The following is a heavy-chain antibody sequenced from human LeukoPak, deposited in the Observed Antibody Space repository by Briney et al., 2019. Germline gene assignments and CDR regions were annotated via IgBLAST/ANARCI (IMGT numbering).Heavy chain of an antibody. V-gene: IGHV3-74*01. CDR2: INTDGSNT. D-gene: IGHD3-10*01. CDR3: ARDRGPRTGFMVREAYDY. Sequence: PGGSLRLSCAASGFTFSDYWIHWVRQAPGKGLVWVSRINTDGSNTNYADSVKGRFSISRDNAKNTLYLQMSSLRAEDTAVYYCARDRGPRTGFMVREAYDYWGQGTLVTVSS. CDR1: GFTFSDYW. J-gene: IGHJ4*02.